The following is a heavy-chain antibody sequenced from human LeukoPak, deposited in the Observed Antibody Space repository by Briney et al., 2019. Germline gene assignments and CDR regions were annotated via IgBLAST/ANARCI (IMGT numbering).Heavy chain of an antibody. V-gene: IGHV3-23*01. Sequence: GGSLRLACAASAFTLGSNAMSWVRPAPGKGLEWVSSISSIGGNTYYADSVKGRFTISRDKYKTTRSLQMNRLRVEDTAVYYCARDQFYYYPSGRPSEARGQGTLVTVSS. CDR3: ARDQFYYYPSGRPSEA. CDR2: ISSIGGNT. D-gene: IGHD3-22*01. J-gene: IGHJ1*01. CDR1: AFTLGSNA.